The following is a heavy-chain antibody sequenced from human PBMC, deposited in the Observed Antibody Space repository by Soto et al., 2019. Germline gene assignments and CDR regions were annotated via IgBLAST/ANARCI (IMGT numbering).Heavy chain of an antibody. CDR2: IYTSWST. V-gene: IGHV4-4*07. Sequence: PSETLSLTCTVSGDSISSYYWSWIRQPAGKGLEWIGRIYTSWSTNYNPSLKSRVTMSIDTSKSQFSLKLSSVTAADTAVYYCARDRRRYCGGDCYLNWFDSWGQGTLVTVSS. CDR1: GDSISSYY. J-gene: IGHJ5*01. D-gene: IGHD2-21*02. CDR3: ARDRRRYCGGDCYLNWFDS.